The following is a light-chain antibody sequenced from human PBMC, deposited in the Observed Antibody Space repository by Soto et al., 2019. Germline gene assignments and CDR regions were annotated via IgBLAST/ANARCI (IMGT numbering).Light chain of an antibody. CDR1: RSVSSNY. V-gene: IGKV3-20*01. Sequence: EIVLTQSPGTLSLSPGDRSTLSCTASRSVSSNYLAWYQQKPGQAPRLLIYGASSRATGIPDRFSGSGSGTDFTLTISRLEPEDFGVYYCQQYGSSPPFTFGPGTKVDIK. CDR3: QQYGSSPPFT. CDR2: GAS. J-gene: IGKJ3*01.